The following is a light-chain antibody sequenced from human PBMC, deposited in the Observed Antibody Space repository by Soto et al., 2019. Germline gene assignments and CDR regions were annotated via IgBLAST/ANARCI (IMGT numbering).Light chain of an antibody. Sequence: EIVLTQSPATLSLSPGERATLSCRASHSVTNYLAWYQQKPGQAPRLLIYDASTRATGIPARFSGFGSGTDFTLTFSSLEPEDFAVYFCQQRSDWPLLTFGRGTKVE. V-gene: IGKV3-11*01. CDR3: QQRSDWPLLT. CDR1: HSVTNY. J-gene: IGKJ4*01. CDR2: DAS.